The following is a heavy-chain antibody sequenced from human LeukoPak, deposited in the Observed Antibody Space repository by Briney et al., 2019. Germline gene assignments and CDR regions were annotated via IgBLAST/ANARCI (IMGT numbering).Heavy chain of an antibody. D-gene: IGHD6-19*01. Sequence: GGSLRLSCAASGFTFSSYAMSWVRQAPGKGLEWVSAISGSGGSTYYADSVKGRFTISRDNSKNTLYLQMNSLRAEDTAAYYCAKAFGSSGWYPPGNWGQGTLVTVSS. CDR2: ISGSGGST. CDR1: GFTFSSYA. J-gene: IGHJ4*02. CDR3: AKAFGSSGWYPPGN. V-gene: IGHV3-23*01.